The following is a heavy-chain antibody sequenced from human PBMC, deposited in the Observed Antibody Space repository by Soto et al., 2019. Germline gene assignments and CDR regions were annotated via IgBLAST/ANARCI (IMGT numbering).Heavy chain of an antibody. V-gene: IGHV1-69*01. CDR2: IIPIFGTT. Sequence: QVQLVQSGAEVKEPWSAVKVSCKAPADSFSSYGISWVRQAQGQGLEWMGGIIPIFGTTNYAEKFQGRVTINADESTNTAYMELSSLRSEDTALYYCARVFPDGWVEPGVVRGYLDTWGRGTLVTVSS. CDR1: ADSFSSYG. D-gene: IGHD6-19*01. CDR3: ARVFPDGWVEPGVVRGYLDT. J-gene: IGHJ4*02.